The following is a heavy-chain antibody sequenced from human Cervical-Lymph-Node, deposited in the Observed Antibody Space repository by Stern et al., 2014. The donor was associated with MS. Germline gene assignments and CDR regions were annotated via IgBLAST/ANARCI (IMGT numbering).Heavy chain of an antibody. V-gene: IGHV3-21*01. Sequence: EDHLVESGGGLVKPGGSLSLSCAASGFVFPSYSMRWVRQAPGRGLEWVSGLTSGSDYIDYKDSVKGRFTVARDNARNSLYLQMNSLEADDTAVYYGARDGEEGPVLTPYYFDYWGRGTLVTVSS. CDR3: ARDGEEGPVLTPYYFDY. CDR1: GFVFPSYS. CDR2: LTSGSDYI. J-gene: IGHJ4*02. D-gene: IGHD2-21*01.